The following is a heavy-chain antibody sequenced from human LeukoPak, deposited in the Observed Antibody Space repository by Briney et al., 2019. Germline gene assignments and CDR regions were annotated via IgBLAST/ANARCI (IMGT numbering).Heavy chain of an antibody. D-gene: IGHD3-9*01. J-gene: IGHJ1*01. CDR1: GYTLTELS. CDR3: ATLLSGYYDILTGYCEYFQH. V-gene: IGHV1-24*01. CDR2: FDPEDGET. Sequence: GASVKVSCKVSGYTLTELSMHWVRQAPGKGLEWMGGFDPEDGETIYAQKFQGRVTMTEDTSTDTAYMELSSLRSEDTAVYYCATLLSGYYDILTGYCEYFQHWGQGTLVTVSS.